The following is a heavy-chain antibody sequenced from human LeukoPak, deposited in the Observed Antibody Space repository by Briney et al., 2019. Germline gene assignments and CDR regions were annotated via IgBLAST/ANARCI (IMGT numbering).Heavy chain of an antibody. Sequence: ASVKVSCKASGYTFTSYGISWVRQAPGQGLEWMGWISAYNGNTNYAQELQGRVTMTTDTSTSTAYMELRSLRSDDTAVYYCARGDIVVVPAAMAGFDYWGQGTLVTVSS. CDR2: ISAYNGNT. CDR1: GYTFTSYG. CDR3: ARGDIVVVPAAMAGFDY. V-gene: IGHV1-18*01. J-gene: IGHJ4*02. D-gene: IGHD2-2*01.